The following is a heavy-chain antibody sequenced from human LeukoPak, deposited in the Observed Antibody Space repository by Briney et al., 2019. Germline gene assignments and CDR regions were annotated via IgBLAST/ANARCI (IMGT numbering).Heavy chain of an antibody. CDR1: GFTLSSYG. Sequence: GGSPRLSCVASGFTLSSYGMKWVRQAPGKGLEWVSYFSSSGDTIYYADSVKGGFTISRDSAKNSLNLQMNSLRVEDTALYYCARMSRGSYFDDYWGQGTLVSVSS. CDR2: FSSSGDTI. J-gene: IGHJ4*02. CDR3: ARMSRGSYFDDY. V-gene: IGHV3-48*03. D-gene: IGHD3-10*01.